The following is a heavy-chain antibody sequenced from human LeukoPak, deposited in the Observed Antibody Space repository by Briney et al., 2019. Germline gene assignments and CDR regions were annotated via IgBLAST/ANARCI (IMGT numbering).Heavy chain of an antibody. CDR3: ARDPGYSSSWWDGGYFDY. D-gene: IGHD6-13*01. CDR1: GYTFTSYG. CDR2: ISAYNGNT. J-gene: IGHJ4*02. Sequence: GASVKVSCKASGYTFTSYGISWVRQAPGQGLEWMGWISAYNGNTNYAQKLQGRVTMTTDTPTSTAYMELRSLRSDDTAVYYCARDPGYSSSWWDGGYFDYWGQGTLVTVSS. V-gene: IGHV1-18*01.